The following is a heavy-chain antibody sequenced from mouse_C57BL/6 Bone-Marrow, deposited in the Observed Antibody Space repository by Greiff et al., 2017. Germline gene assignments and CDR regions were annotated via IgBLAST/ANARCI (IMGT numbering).Heavy chain of an antibody. D-gene: IGHD1-1*01. CDR3: ARGGDYYGSSYPDCAMDY. CDR1: GFTFSSYA. CDR2: ISDGGSYT. J-gene: IGHJ4*01. V-gene: IGHV5-4*03. Sequence: EVMLVESGGGLVKPGGSLKLSCAASGFTFSSYAMSWVRQTPEKRLEWVATISDGGSYTYYPDNVKGRFTISRDNAKNNLYLQMSHLKSEDTAMYYCARGGDYYGSSYPDCAMDYWGKGTSVTVSS.